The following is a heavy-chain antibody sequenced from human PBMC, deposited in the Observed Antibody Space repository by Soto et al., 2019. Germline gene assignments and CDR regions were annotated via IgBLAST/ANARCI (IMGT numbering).Heavy chain of an antibody. CDR2: ISPYNGNT. CDR3: ARDSCISTSCSPQH. CDR1: GYTFTTDG. Sequence: GASVKVSCKASGYTFTTDGISWVRQAPGQGLEWMGWISPYNGNTNYAQKFQGRVTMTTDTSTSTAYMELRSLRSDDTALYYCARDSCISTSCSPQHWGQGTLVTVS. V-gene: IGHV1-18*01. J-gene: IGHJ4*02. D-gene: IGHD2-2*01.